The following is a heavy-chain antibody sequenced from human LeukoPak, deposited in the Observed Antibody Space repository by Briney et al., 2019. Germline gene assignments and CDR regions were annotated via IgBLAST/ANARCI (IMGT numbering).Heavy chain of an antibody. CDR2: ISDDGTNK. D-gene: IGHD3-10*01. CDR1: DFSFNRYL. Sequence: PGGSLRLSCVVSDFSFNRYLMHWVRQAPGKGLEWVTSISDDGTNKYYSDSVRGRFTISRDNSKNTLYLQMNSLRAEDTAVYYCAKVRGSGSYFNDAFDIWGQGTMVTVSS. J-gene: IGHJ3*02. V-gene: IGHV3-30*18. CDR3: AKVRGSGSYFNDAFDI.